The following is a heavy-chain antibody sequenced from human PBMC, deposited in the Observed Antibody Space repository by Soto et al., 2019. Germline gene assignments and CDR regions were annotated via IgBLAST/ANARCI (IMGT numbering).Heavy chain of an antibody. CDR3: ARDWGHYYGSGSFPSPHPSDI. J-gene: IGHJ4*02. CDR1: GFTFSSSA. Sequence: ASVKVSCKTSGFTFSSSAVHWVRQARGHRLRWMGWINPNSGGAHYAQKFQGWVTMTRDTSITTAYMELNRLTSDDTAVYFCARDWGHYYGSGSFPSPHPSDIWGQGTLVTVSS. D-gene: IGHD3-10*01. CDR2: INPNSGGA. V-gene: IGHV1-2*04.